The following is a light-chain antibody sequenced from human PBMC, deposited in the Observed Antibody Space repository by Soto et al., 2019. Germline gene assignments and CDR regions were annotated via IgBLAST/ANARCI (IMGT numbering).Light chain of an antibody. V-gene: IGLV2-14*01. CDR1: SCDVGGYNY. CDR2: DVS. Sequence: QSALTQPASVSGSPGQSITISCTGTSCDVGGYNYVSWYQQHTGKAPKLMIYDVSNRPSGVSNRFSGSKSGNTASLTISGLQAEDEADYYCSSYTSSSTYVFGTGTKLTVL. CDR3: SSYTSSSTYV. J-gene: IGLJ1*01.